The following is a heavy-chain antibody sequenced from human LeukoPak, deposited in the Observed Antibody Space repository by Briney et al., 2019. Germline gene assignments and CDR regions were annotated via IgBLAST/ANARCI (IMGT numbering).Heavy chain of an antibody. CDR1: GGSISSGSYY. V-gene: IGHV4-61*02. D-gene: IGHD3/OR15-3a*01. Sequence: ASQTLSLTCTVSGGSISSGSYYWSWIRQPAGKGLEWIGRIYTSGSTNYNPSLKSRVTISVDTSKNQFSLKLTSVTAADTAVYYCARQTGSGLFILPGGQGTLVTVSS. CDR2: IYTSGST. CDR3: ARQTGSGLFILP. J-gene: IGHJ4*02.